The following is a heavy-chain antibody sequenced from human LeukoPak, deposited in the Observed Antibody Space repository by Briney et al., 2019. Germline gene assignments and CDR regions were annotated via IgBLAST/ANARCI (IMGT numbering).Heavy chain of an antibody. CDR1: GGSISSSSYY. Sequence: PSETLSLTCTVSGGSISSSSYYWGWIRQPPGKGLEWIGSIYYSGSTYYKPSLKSRVTISVDTSMNQFSLNLSSVTAADTAVYYCARVLVGYYYYFDYWGQGTLVTVSS. CDR3: ARVLVGYYYYFDY. V-gene: IGHV4-39*07. J-gene: IGHJ4*02. D-gene: IGHD3-22*01. CDR2: IYYSGST.